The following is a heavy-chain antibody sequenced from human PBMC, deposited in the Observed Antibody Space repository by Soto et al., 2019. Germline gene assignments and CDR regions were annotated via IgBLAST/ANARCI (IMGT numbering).Heavy chain of an antibody. CDR1: GTSISSYY. V-gene: IGHV4-59*08. J-gene: IGHJ4*02. Sequence: PSETLSLTCTVSGTSISSYYWSWIRQPPGKGLEWIANIHYSGTTNYSPSLASRLTISLDTSRNQFSLDLTSVTAADTAVYYCARLAYSHYSTWGQGTLVTVSS. CDR3: ARLAYSHYST. CDR2: IHYSGTT. D-gene: IGHD5-12*01.